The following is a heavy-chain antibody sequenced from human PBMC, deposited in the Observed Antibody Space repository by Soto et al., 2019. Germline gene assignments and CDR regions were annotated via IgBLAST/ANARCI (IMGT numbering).Heavy chain of an antibody. CDR3: ATWRNRHRFDF. Sequence: GEGLKISCEGFGCNFKTDSIGRVRPIAGKGLEWTGNIHSGDSNASYSPSFQGQVTISVDKSISTAYLQWNSLKASDTALYYCATWRNRHRFDFRSQGTSVPGSS. V-gene: IGHV5-51*01. CDR1: GCNFKTDS. D-gene: IGHD3-16*02. CDR2: IHSGDSNA. J-gene: IGHJ3*01.